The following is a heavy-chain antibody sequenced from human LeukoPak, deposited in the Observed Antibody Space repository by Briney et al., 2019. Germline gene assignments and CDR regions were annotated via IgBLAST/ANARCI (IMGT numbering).Heavy chain of an antibody. CDR1: GGTFTTYS. J-gene: IGHJ6*03. CDR3: ARVDRYHFYLDV. Sequence: SVKVSCKASGGTFTTYSVTWVRHAPGQGLEWMGGIIPIFGTPNHAQKFQGRVKVTTDDATGTAYMELSSLMSEDTAIYYCARVDRYHFYLDVWGKGTPVTVSS. V-gene: IGHV1-69*05. CDR2: IIPIFGTP.